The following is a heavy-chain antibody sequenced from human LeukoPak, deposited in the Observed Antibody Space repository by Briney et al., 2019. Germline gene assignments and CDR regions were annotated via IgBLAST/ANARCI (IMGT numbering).Heavy chain of an antibody. CDR3: AQFAFDI. CDR2: INPNNGGT. J-gene: IGHJ3*02. V-gene: IGHV1-2*06. CDR1: GYTFTGYY. Sequence: ASVKVSCKAPGYTFTGYYIHWVRQAPGQGLDWMGRINPNNGGTNYAQKFQGRVTMTRDMSMSTAYMELRSLRSDDTAVYYCAQFAFDIWGQGTMVTVSS.